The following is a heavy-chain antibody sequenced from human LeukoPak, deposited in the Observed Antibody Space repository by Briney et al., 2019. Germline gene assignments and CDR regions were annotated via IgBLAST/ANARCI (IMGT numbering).Heavy chain of an antibody. V-gene: IGHV1-2*02. J-gene: IGHJ4*02. CDR1: GYTFTGYY. CDR3: ARRVIVVVPAATYYFDY. Sequence: ASVTVSCKASGYTFTGYYMHWVRQAPGQGLEWMGWINPNSGGTNYAQKFQGRVTMTRNTSISTAYMELSSLRSEDTAVYYCARRVIVVVPAATYYFDYWGQGTLVTVSS. CDR2: INPNSGGT. D-gene: IGHD2-2*01.